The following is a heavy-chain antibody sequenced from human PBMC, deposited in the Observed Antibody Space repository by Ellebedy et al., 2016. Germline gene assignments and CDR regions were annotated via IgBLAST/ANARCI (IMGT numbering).Heavy chain of an antibody. Sequence: GESLKISXAASGSTFSGYTMNWVRQAPGKGLEWVSSISCSGSNIFYADSVKGRFTISRDNAKNSLFLQMNSLRAEDTAVYYCARLITTVTTDWFDPWGQGTLVTVSS. J-gene: IGHJ5*02. CDR3: ARLITTVTTDWFDP. D-gene: IGHD4-17*01. V-gene: IGHV3-21*01. CDR1: GSTFSGYT. CDR2: ISCSGSNI.